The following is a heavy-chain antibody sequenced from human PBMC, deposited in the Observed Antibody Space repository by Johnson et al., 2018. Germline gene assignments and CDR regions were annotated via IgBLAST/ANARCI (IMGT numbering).Heavy chain of an antibody. CDR3: GKDLRDYGESGWFDP. Sequence: QVRLVQSGGGVVQPGRSLRLSCAASGFTFSSYGMHWVRQAPGKGLEWVAVISYDGSNKYYADSGKGRFTISRDNSKNTLYLQMNSLRAEDTAGYYCGKDLRDYGESGWFDPWGQGTLVTVSS. V-gene: IGHV3-30*18. D-gene: IGHD4-17*01. CDR2: ISYDGSNK. CDR1: GFTFSSYG. J-gene: IGHJ5*02.